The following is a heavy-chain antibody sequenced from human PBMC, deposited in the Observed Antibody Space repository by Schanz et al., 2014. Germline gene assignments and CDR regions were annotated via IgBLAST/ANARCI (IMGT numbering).Heavy chain of an antibody. Sequence: QGQLVQSGAEVKKPGASVKVSCKASGYTFTSYGITWVRQAPGQGLEWMGWISAYNGHTTYAQKFQGRVTMTRDTSTSTVNMELSSLRSEDTAVYYCARGGFFDSTSFDSWGQGTLVTVSS. D-gene: IGHD2-2*01. CDR1: GYTFTSYG. V-gene: IGHV1-18*01. J-gene: IGHJ4*02. CDR2: ISAYNGHT. CDR3: ARGGFFDSTSFDS.